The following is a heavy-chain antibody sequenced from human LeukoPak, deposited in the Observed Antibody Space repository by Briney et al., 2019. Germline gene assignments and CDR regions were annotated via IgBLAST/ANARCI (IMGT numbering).Heavy chain of an antibody. CDR2: ISSSSSYI. CDR1: GFTFSSYS. V-gene: IGHV3-21*01. Sequence: GGSLRLSCAASGFTFSSYSMNWVRQAPGKGLEWVSSISSSSSYIYYADSVKGRFTISRDNAKNSLYLQMNSLRAEDTAVYYCARDYEGDGYLYYFDYWGQGTLVTVSS. J-gene: IGHJ4*02. D-gene: IGHD5-24*01. CDR3: ARDYEGDGYLYYFDY.